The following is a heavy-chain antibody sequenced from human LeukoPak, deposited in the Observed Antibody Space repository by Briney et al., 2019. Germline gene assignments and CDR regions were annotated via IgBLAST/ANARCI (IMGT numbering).Heavy chain of an antibody. D-gene: IGHD4-17*01. V-gene: IGHV3-7*01. CDR3: ARGLTVTTRN. Sequence: GGSLRLSCAASGFTFSNYWMSWVRQAPGKGLEWVANIKQDGSEKYYVDSLKGRSTISRDNAKNSLYLQMNSLRAEDTAVYYCARGLTVTTRNWGQGTLVTVSS. CDR2: IKQDGSEK. CDR1: GFTFSNYW. J-gene: IGHJ4*02.